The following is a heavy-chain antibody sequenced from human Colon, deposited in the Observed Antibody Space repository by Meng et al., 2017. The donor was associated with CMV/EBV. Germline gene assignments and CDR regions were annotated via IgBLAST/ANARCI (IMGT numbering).Heavy chain of an antibody. Sequence: SCKTSGFTFTGHYIHWIRQAPGQGLEWMGWINPFNGGTNYAQKFKGRVTLTRDKSLNTAYMELDGLRSDDTAVYYCARVSVAPFDYWGQGTLVTVSS. D-gene: IGHD6-19*01. CDR2: INPFNGGT. V-gene: IGHV1-2*02. CDR3: ARVSVAPFDY. J-gene: IGHJ4*02. CDR1: GFTFTGHY.